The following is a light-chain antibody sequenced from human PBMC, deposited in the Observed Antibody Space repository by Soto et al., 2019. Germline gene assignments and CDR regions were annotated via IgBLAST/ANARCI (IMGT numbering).Light chain of an antibody. CDR1: SSNIGSNT. CDR3: CSYAGSYTYV. J-gene: IGLJ1*01. Sequence: QSVLTQPPSVSATPGQRVTISRSGSSSNIGSNTVNWYQQLPGTAPKLVIYSNNQRPSGVPDRFSGSKSGNTASLTISGLQAEDEADYYCCSYAGSYTYVFGTGTKVTVL. V-gene: IGLV1-44*01. CDR2: SNN.